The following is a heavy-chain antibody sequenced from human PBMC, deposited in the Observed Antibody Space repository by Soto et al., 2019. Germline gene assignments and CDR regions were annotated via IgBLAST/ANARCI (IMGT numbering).Heavy chain of an antibody. D-gene: IGHD3-22*01. J-gene: IGHJ4*02. CDR1: AGAISRNIYY. CDR3: ASQHYYDSSGYYVVY. CDR2: IHYSGST. Sequence: SETLALTCTVSAGAISRNIYYLVWIRQPPGKGLEWIGNIHYSGSTYYDSSLQSRVTISIDTSKNQFSLKLSSVTATDTAVYYCASQHYYDSSGYYVVYWGQGTLVTVS. V-gene: IGHV4-39*01.